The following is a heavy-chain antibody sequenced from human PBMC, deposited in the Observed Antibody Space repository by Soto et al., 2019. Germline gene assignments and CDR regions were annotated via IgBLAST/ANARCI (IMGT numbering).Heavy chain of an antibody. J-gene: IGHJ4*02. V-gene: IGHV6-1*01. CDR1: GDSVSINSAA. Sequence: SQTLSLTCVISGDSVSINSAAWNWIRQSPSRGLEWLGRTYYRSKWYNDYAVSVKSRITINPDTSKNQFSLQLNSVTPEDTAVYYCATTFWSGYYTRGFDYWGQGTLVTVSS. D-gene: IGHD3-3*01. CDR3: ATTFWSGYYTRGFDY. CDR2: TYYRSKWYN.